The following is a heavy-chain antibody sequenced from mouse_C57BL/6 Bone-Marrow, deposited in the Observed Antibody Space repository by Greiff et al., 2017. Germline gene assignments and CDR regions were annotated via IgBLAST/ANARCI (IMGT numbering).Heavy chain of an antibody. CDR3: ARPFYYGSSPYWYFDV. Sequence: VQLQQPGAELVKPGASVKLSCKASGYTFTSYWMQWVKQRPGQGLEWIGEIDPSDSYTNYNQKFKGKATLTVDTSSSTAYMQLSSLTSEDSAVYYCARPFYYGSSPYWYFDVWGTGTTVTVSS. J-gene: IGHJ1*03. V-gene: IGHV1-50*01. D-gene: IGHD1-1*01. CDR1: GYTFTSYW. CDR2: IDPSDSYT.